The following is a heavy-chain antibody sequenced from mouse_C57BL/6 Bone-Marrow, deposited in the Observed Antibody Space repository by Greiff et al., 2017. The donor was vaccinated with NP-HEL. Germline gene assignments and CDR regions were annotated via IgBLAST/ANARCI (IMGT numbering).Heavy chain of an antibody. J-gene: IGHJ4*01. V-gene: IGHV1-42*01. CDR2: INPSTGGT. D-gene: IGHD3-2*02. CDR3: ARQDSSGPYAMDY. CDR1: GYSFTGYY. Sequence: EVHLVESGPELVKPGASVKISCKASGYSFTGYYLNWVKQSPEKSLEWIGEINPSTGGTTYNQKFKAKATLTVDKSSSTSYMQRKSLTSEDAAVYYCARQDSSGPYAMDYWGQGTSVTVSS.